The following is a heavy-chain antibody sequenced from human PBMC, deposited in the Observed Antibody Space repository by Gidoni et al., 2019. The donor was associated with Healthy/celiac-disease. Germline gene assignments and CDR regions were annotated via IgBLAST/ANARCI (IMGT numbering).Heavy chain of an antibody. CDR2: IKQDGSEK. Sequence: EVQLVESGGGLVQPGGSLRLSCAASGFPFSSSWMSGVRQAPGKGLEWVANIKQDGSEKYYVDSVKGRFTISRDNAKNSLYLQMNSLRAEDTAVYYCARLARGLIVVVITTDYYFDYWGQGTLVTVSS. CDR3: ARLARGLIVVVITTDYYFDY. J-gene: IGHJ4*02. CDR1: GFPFSSSW. V-gene: IGHV3-7*05. D-gene: IGHD3-22*01.